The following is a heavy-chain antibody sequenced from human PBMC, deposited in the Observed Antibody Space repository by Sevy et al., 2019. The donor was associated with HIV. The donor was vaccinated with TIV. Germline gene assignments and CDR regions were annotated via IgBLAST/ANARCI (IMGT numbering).Heavy chain of an antibody. Sequence: GGSLRLSCAASGFTFSSYAMSWVRQAPGKGLEWVSAISGSGGSTYYADSVKGRFTISRDNSKNTQYLQRNSLRDEDTAVYYCAKRNGAIAAAGLDYFDYWGQGTLVTVSS. CDR1: GFTFSSYA. J-gene: IGHJ4*02. V-gene: IGHV3-23*01. D-gene: IGHD6-13*01. CDR3: AKRNGAIAAAGLDYFDY. CDR2: ISGSGGST.